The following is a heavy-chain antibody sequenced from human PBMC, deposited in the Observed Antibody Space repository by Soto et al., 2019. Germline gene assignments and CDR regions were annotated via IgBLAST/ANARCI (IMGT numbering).Heavy chain of an antibody. CDR2: MLYSGLT. D-gene: IGHD2-15*01. CDR3: APLSVSLSGPYGIHV. CDR1: GYSVSSSDYY. V-gene: IGHV4-39*01. J-gene: IGHJ6*02. Sequence: SETLSLTCSVSGYSVSSSDYYWAWIRQPPGKGLEWIGSMLYSGLTYYNPSLKGRVTLSVDTSKNQFSVRLNSVTASATAVYYCAPLSVSLSGPYGIHVWGQGTTVTVSS.